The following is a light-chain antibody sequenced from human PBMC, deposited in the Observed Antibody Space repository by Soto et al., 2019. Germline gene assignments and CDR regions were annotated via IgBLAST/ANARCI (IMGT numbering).Light chain of an antibody. J-gene: IGKJ1*01. CDR2: AAS. V-gene: IGKV1-39*01. CDR3: QQSYSTPPT. CDR1: QSISSY. Sequence: DIQMTQSPSSLSASVGDRVPITCRASQSISSYLNWYQQKPGNAPKLLIYAASSLQSGVPSRFSGSGSGTDFTLTISSLQPEDFATYYCQQSYSTPPTFGQGTKVEIK.